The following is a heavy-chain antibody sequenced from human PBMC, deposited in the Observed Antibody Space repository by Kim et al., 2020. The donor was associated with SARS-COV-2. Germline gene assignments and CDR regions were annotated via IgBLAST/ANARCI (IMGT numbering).Heavy chain of an antibody. CDR3: AKERVGSRWGSYHEY. V-gene: IGHV3-23*01. CDR1: GFTFSNSG. J-gene: IGHJ4*02. D-gene: IGHD3-16*01. CDR2: IGVGGST. Sequence: GGSLRLSCKASGFTFSNSGMAWVRQAPGKGKEWVSAIGVGGSTFYPDSVRGRLIISRDNYENTPYLQMNSLRAEDTAIYYCAKERVGSRWGSYHEYWGQGTLVTVSS.